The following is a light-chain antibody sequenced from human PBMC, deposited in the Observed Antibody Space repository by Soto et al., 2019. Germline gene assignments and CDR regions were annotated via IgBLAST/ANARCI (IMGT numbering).Light chain of an antibody. CDR1: SSDVGGYNY. V-gene: IGLV2-8*01. Sequence: QSVLTQPPSASGSPGQSVAISCTGTSSDVGGYNYVSWYQQHPGKAPKLMIYEVNQRPSGVTDRFSGSKSGNTASLTVSGLQAEDEADYYCSSYAGSTNVFGTGTKLTVL. CDR3: SSYAGSTNV. J-gene: IGLJ1*01. CDR2: EVN.